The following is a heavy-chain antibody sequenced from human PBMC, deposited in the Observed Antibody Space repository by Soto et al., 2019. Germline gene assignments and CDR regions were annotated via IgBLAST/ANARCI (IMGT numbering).Heavy chain of an antibody. Sequence: LSLTCTVSGGSISSGGYYWSWICQHPGKGLEWIGYIYYSGSTYYNPSLKSRVTISVDTSKNQFSLKLSSVTAADTAVYYCARAYPTMIVVAWGQGTLVTVSS. CDR3: ARAYPTMIVVA. J-gene: IGHJ4*02. CDR2: IYYSGST. V-gene: IGHV4-31*03. D-gene: IGHD3-22*01. CDR1: GGSISSGGYY.